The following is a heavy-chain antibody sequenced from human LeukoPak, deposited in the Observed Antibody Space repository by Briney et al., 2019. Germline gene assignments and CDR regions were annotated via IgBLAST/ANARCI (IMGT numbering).Heavy chain of an antibody. Sequence: ASVKVSCKASGYTFTGYYMHWVRQAPGQGLEWMGWINPNSGGTNYAQKFQGRVTMTRDTSISTAYMELSRLRSDDTAVYYSARGSRIAARRDFDYWGQGTLVTVSS. J-gene: IGHJ4*02. D-gene: IGHD6-6*01. CDR3: ARGSRIAARRDFDY. CDR2: INPNSGGT. V-gene: IGHV1-2*02. CDR1: GYTFTGYY.